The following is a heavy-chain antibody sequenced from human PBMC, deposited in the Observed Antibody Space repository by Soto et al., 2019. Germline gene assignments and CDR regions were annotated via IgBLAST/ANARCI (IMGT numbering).Heavy chain of an antibody. J-gene: IGHJ4*02. CDR2: INHSGST. CDR3: ASSYGGNSGTFDF. D-gene: IGHD4-17*01. V-gene: IGHV4-34*01. Sequence: QVQLQQWGAGLLRPSEALSLTCAVYGRSFSGYYWSWIRQPPGKGLEWIGEINHSGSTTYHPSLKSRVTIAVDTSNNHFSLKLSSVTAADTAVYYCASSYGGNSGTFDFWGQGTLVTVSS. CDR1: GRSFSGYY.